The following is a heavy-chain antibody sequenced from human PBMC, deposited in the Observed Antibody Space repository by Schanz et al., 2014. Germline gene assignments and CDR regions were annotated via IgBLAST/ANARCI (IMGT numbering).Heavy chain of an antibody. Sequence: QVQLVQSGTQVKKPGASVKVSCKASGYTLSAYSLHWVRQAPGQGLEWMGIVNPSVRGTHFAREFQGRVTVTSDTSTSTVYMELSGLRSEDTAVYYCAGEFDSSGYYFDYWGQGALVTVSS. CDR3: AGEFDSSGYYFDY. J-gene: IGHJ4*02. D-gene: IGHD3-22*01. CDR1: GYTLSAYS. V-gene: IGHV1-46*03. CDR2: VNPSVRGT.